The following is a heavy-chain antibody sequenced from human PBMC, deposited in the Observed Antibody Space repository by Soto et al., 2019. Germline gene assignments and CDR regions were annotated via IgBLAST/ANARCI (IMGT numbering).Heavy chain of an antibody. Sequence: EVQLVESGGGLVQPGGSLRLSCGVSGFTFSSSWMHWVRQGPGKGLVWVSRMNPDGSAINYADSVKGRFTTSRDNAKNILYLQTNSLRAEDTAFYYCVTGWSEYWGQGTLVTVSS. CDR1: GFTFSSSW. J-gene: IGHJ4*02. V-gene: IGHV3-74*01. CDR3: VTGWSEY. D-gene: IGHD2-15*01. CDR2: MNPDGSAI.